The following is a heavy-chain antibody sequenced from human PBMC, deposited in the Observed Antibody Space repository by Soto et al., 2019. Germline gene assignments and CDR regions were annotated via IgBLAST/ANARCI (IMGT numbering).Heavy chain of an antibody. CDR1: GFPFSSNA. Sequence: GGSLRLSCEASGFPFSSNAMTWVRQAPGKGLEWVSAISDSGGSTYYADSVAGRFTISRDNSRHTLYLQMNSLRAEDTAIYYCAKALGRDFSDFDSWGQGTQVTVSS. CDR2: ISDSGGST. V-gene: IGHV3-23*01. J-gene: IGHJ4*02. CDR3: AKALGRDFSDFDS. D-gene: IGHD3-10*01.